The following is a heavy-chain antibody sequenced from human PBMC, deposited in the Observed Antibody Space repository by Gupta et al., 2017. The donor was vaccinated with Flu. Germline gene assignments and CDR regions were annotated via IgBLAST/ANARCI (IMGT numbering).Heavy chain of an antibody. Sequence: QVQLVQSGAEVKKPGASVKVSCKTFGYTFPDYYIHWLRQAPGQGLEWMGRITPNSGGTISAQEFQGRVTMTRDTSISTAYMELSRLTSDDTAVYYCARDGHAWNFDSWGQGTLVTVSS. J-gene: IGHJ4*02. CDR3: ARDGHAWNFDS. CDR1: GYTFPDYY. CDR2: ITPNSGGT. D-gene: IGHD1-1*01. V-gene: IGHV1-2*06.